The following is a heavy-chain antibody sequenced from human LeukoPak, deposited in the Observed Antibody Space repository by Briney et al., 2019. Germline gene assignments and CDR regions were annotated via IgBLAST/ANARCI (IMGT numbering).Heavy chain of an antibody. Sequence: GSISXXSYXXXWXXXXXXXXXEXXGSIYYSGSTYYNPSLKSRVTISVDTSKNQFSLKLSSVTAADTAVYYCARDNRSGLLLRGAAFDIWGQGTMVTVSS. CDR1: GSISXXSYX. J-gene: IGHJ3*02. CDR3: ARDNRSGLLLRGAAFDI. D-gene: IGHD3-22*01. CDR2: IYYSGST. V-gene: IGHV4-39*07.